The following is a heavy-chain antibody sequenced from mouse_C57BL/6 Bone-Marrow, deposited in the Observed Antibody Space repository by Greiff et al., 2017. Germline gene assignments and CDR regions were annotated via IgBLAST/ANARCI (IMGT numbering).Heavy chain of an antibody. CDR1: GYTFTDYY. D-gene: IGHD1-1*01. Sequence: VQLQQSGPELVKPGASVKISCKASGYTFTDYYMNWVKQSHGKSLEWIGDINPNNGGTSYNQKFKGKATLTVDKSSSTAYMELRSLTSEDSAVYYCAHYYGTDYFDYWGQGTTLTVSS. J-gene: IGHJ2*01. CDR3: AHYYGTDYFDY. V-gene: IGHV1-26*01. CDR2: INPNNGGT.